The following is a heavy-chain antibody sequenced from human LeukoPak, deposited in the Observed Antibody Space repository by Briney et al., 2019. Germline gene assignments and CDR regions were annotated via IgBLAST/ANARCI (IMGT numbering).Heavy chain of an antibody. D-gene: IGHD1-26*01. CDR1: GYTFSSYG. Sequence: GASVKVSCKASGYTFSSYGISWVRQAPGQGLEWMGWISAYNGNTNYAQKLQGRVTITTDTSTSTAYMELRSLGSDDTAVYYCARDWGIVGAPGGSDYWGQGTLVTVSS. J-gene: IGHJ4*02. V-gene: IGHV1-18*01. CDR3: ARDWGIVGAPGGSDY. CDR2: ISAYNGNT.